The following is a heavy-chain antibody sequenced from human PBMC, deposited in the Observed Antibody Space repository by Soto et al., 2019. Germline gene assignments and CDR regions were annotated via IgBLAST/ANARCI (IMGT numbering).Heavy chain of an antibody. V-gene: IGHV5-51*01. CDR1: GYSFTSYW. D-gene: IGHD3-3*01. J-gene: IGHJ6*02. CDR3: ARGVNYDFWSGYSGDYGMDV. CDR2: IYPGDSDT. Sequence: GESLKISCKGSGYSFTSYWIGWVRQMPGKGLEWMGIIYPGDSDTRYSPSFQGLVTISADKSISTAYLQWSSLKASDTAMYYCARGVNYDFWSGYSGDYGMDVWGQGTTVTVSS.